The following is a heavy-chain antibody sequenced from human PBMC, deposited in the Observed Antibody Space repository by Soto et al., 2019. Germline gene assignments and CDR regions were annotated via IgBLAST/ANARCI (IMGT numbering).Heavy chain of an antibody. CDR3: AREAAAGIYYYYMDV. J-gene: IGHJ6*03. D-gene: IGHD6-13*01. CDR1: GFTFSSTA. V-gene: IGHV1-58*02. CDR2: IVVGSGNT. Sequence: SVKVSCKASGFTFSSTAMQWVRQARGQRLEWIGWIVVGSGNTNYAQKFQERVTITRDMSTSTAYMELSSLRSEDTAVYYCAREAAAGIYYYYMDVWGRGTTVTVSS.